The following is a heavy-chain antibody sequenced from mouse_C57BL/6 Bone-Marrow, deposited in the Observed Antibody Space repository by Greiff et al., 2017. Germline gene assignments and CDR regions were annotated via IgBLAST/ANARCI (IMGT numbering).Heavy chain of an antibody. CDR1: GFTFSDYG. V-gene: IGHV5-15*01. Sequence: EVHLVESGGGLVQPGGSLKLSCAASGFTFSDYGMAWVRQAPRKGPEWVAFISNLAYSIYYADTVTGRFTISSENAKNTLYLEMSSLRSEDTAMYYCARPSPYYYAMDYWGQGTSVTVSS. CDR2: ISNLAYSI. J-gene: IGHJ4*01. CDR3: ARPSPYYYAMDY.